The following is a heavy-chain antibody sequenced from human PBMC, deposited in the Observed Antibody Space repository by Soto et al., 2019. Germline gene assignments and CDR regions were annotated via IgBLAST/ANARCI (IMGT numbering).Heavy chain of an antibody. J-gene: IGHJ4*02. CDR3: ARSPYSNSSSWYVFDY. D-gene: IGHD6-13*01. Sequence: SVKVSCKASGGTFSSYAISWVRQAPGQGLEWMGGIIPIFGTANYAQKFQGRVTITADKSTSTAYMELSSLRSEDTAVYYCARSPYSNSSSWYVFDYWGQGTLVTVSS. CDR1: GGTFSSYA. CDR2: IIPIFGTA. V-gene: IGHV1-69*06.